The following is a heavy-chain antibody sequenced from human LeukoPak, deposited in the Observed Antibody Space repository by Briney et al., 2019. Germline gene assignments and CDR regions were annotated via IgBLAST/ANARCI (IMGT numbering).Heavy chain of an antibody. J-gene: IGHJ4*02. CDR2: IYYSGST. CDR1: GGSISSGGYY. D-gene: IGHD1-20*01. V-gene: IGHV4-31*03. Sequence: PSETLSLTCTVFGGSISSGGYYWSWIRQHPGKGLEWIGYIYYSGSTYYNPSLKSRVTISVDTSKNQFSLKLSSVTAADTAVYFCATWGITGTTEIDYWGQGTLVTVSS. CDR3: ATWGITGTTEIDY.